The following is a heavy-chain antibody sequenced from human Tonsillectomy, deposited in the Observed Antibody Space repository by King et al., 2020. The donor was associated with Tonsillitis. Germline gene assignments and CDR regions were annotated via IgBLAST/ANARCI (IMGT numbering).Heavy chain of an antibody. CDR2: IYYSGST. Sequence: QLQESGPGLVKPSQTLSLTCTVSGGSISSGDYYWSWIRQPPGKGLEWIGYIYYSGSTYYNPSLKSRLTMSVDTSKNQFSLKLTSVTAADTAGYYCARGAEDSYDSSDYEGWFDPWGQGTLVTVSS. CDR1: GGSISSGDYY. J-gene: IGHJ5*02. D-gene: IGHD3-22*01. CDR3: ARGAEDSYDSSDYEGWFDP. V-gene: IGHV4-30-4*01.